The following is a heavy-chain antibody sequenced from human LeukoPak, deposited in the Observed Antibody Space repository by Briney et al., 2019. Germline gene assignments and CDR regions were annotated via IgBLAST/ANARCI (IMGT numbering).Heavy chain of an antibody. Sequence: RASVKVSCKASGYTFTSYDINWVRQATGQGLEWMGWMNPNSGNTGYAQKFQGRVTMTRNTSISTAYMELSSLRSEDTAVYYCARGVSPYYDFWSGYYDWGQGTLVTVSS. J-gene: IGHJ4*02. V-gene: IGHV1-8*01. CDR1: GYTFTSYD. CDR2: MNPNSGNT. CDR3: ARGVSPYYDFWSGYYD. D-gene: IGHD3-3*01.